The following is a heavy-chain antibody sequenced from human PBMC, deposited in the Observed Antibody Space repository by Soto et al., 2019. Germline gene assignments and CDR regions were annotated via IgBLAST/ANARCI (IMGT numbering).Heavy chain of an antibody. CDR3: GRGPSPRAPAGGTPYYYAMDV. CDR1: GYDFTAYD. V-gene: IGHV1-8*02. CDR2: MNPINGAA. J-gene: IGHJ6*02. D-gene: IGHD6-13*01. Sequence: SVKVSCKASGYDFTAYDINWVRQASVQGLEWMGWMNPINGAAGSARRFQGRVSMTRNTATGTAYLELTNLRSDDTAVYFCGRGPSPRAPAGGTPYYYAMDVWGQGTTVTVSS.